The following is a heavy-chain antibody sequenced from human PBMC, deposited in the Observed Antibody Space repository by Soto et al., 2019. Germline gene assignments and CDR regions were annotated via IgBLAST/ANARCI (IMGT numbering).Heavy chain of an antibody. V-gene: IGHV3-7*01. D-gene: IGHD2-2*01. J-gene: IGHJ3*02. Sequence: EVQLVESGGGLVQPGGSLRLSCAASGFTFSSYWMSWVRQAPGKGLEWVANIKQDGSEKYYVDSVKGRFTISRDNAKNSLYLQMNSLRAEDTAVYYCAREGYCSSTSCYPGPDAFDIWGQGTMVTVSS. CDR2: IKQDGSEK. CDR1: GFTFSSYW. CDR3: AREGYCSSTSCYPGPDAFDI.